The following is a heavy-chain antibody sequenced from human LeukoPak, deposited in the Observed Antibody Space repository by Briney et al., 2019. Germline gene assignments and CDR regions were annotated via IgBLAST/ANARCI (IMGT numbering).Heavy chain of an antibody. V-gene: IGHV4-34*01. D-gene: IGHD5-18*01. CDR1: GGSFSGYY. Sequence: SETLSLTCAVYGGSFSGYYWSWIRQPPGKGLEWIGEINHSGSTNYNPSLKSRVTISVDTSKNQFSLKLSSVTAADTAVYYCARVGEVDTAMVNAFDYWGQGTLVTVSS. CDR2: INHSGST. J-gene: IGHJ4*02. CDR3: ARVGEVDTAMVNAFDY.